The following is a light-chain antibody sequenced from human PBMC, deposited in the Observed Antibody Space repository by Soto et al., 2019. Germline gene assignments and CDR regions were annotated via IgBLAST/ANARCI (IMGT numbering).Light chain of an antibody. J-gene: IGKJ1*01. CDR3: QQRSIWPPWT. Sequence: EVVLTQSPDTLSLSPGERATLSCRASQSVSSFLAWYQQKPGQAPRLLIYDASIRAAGVPARFSGSGSGTDFSLTISSLEPEDFAIYYCQQRSIWPPWTFGQGTKVDIK. V-gene: IGKV3-11*01. CDR2: DAS. CDR1: QSVSSF.